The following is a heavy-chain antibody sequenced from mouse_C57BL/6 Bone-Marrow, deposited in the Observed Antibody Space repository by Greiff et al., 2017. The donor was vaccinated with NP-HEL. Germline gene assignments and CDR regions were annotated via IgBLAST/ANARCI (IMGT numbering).Heavy chain of an antibody. CDR1: GFNIKDYY. D-gene: IGHD1-1*01. J-gene: IGHJ4*01. CDR2: IDPEDGET. Sequence: EVKLMESGAELVKPGASVKLSCTASGFNIKDYYMHWVKQRTEQGLEWIGRIDPEDGETKYAPKFKGKATITADTSSNTAYLQLSSLTSEDTADYYCVCDYGSFYYYARDYWDRGPAVTVSA. V-gene: IGHV14-2*01. CDR3: VCDYGSFYYYARDY.